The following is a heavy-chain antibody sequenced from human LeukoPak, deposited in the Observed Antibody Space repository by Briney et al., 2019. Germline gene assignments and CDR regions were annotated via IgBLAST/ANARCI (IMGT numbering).Heavy chain of an antibody. V-gene: IGHV3-48*03. Sequence: PGGSLRLSCAASGFTFSSYEMNWVRQAPGKGLEWVSYISSSGDTIYSADSVKGRFTISRDNAKNTLYLQLHSLRAEDTAVYYCVRGVRYYGSNSFDYWGQGTLVTVSS. CDR3: VRGVRYYGSNSFDY. CDR1: GFTFSSYE. CDR2: ISSSGDTI. D-gene: IGHD2/OR15-2a*01. J-gene: IGHJ4*02.